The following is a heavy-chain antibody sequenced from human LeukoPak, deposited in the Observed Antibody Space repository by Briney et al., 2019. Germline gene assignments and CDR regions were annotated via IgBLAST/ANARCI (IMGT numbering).Heavy chain of an antibody. CDR3: ARQANGSGSYYNDS. D-gene: IGHD3-10*01. CDR2: INHSGST. V-gene: IGHV4-34*01. J-gene: IGHJ5*01. CDR1: GGSFSGYY. Sequence: SETLSLTCAVYGGSFSGYYWSWIRQPPGKGLEWIGEINHSGSTNYNPSLKSRVTTSVDTSKNQFSLKLSSVTAADTAVYYCARQANGSGSYYNDSWGQGTLVTVSS.